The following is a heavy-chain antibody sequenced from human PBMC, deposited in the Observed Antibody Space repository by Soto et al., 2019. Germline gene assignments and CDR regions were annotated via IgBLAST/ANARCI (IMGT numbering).Heavy chain of an antibody. CDR1: GFTFSSYG. V-gene: IGHV3-33*01. CDR2: IWYDGSNK. Sequence: QVQLVESGGGVVQPGRSLRLSCAASGFTFSSYGMHWVRQAPGKGLEWVAVIWYDGSNKHYADSVKGRFTISRDNSKNTLYLQVNSLSAEDTAGYYCARAPGGGYSYFDPWGQGTLVIVSS. J-gene: IGHJ5*02. D-gene: IGHD5-18*01. CDR3: ARAPGGGYSYFDP.